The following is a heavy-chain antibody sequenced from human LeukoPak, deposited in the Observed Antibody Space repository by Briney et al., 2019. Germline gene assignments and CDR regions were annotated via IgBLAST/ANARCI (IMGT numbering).Heavy chain of an antibody. CDR3: ATEYCTDKGNFDL. D-gene: IGHD2/OR15-2a*01. CDR2: IKHDESET. J-gene: IGHJ2*01. CDR1: GFTFSDFW. Sequence: GESLKISCVASGFTFSDFWISWVRQAPGKGLERVANIKHDESETYYRDSVKDRFTISRDNAKNLLYLQMNSLRADDSAVYYCATEYCTDKGNFDLWGRGTLVTVSS. V-gene: IGHV3-7*02.